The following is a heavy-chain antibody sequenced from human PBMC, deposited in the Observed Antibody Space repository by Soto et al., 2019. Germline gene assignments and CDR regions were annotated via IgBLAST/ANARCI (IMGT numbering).Heavy chain of an antibody. Sequence: SETLSLTCTVSGGSISSGGYYWSWIRQHPGKGLEWIGYIYYSGSTYYNPSLKSRVTISVDTSKNQFSLKLSSVTAADTAVYYCARDPLIYDSSGYYDCTWGQGTLVTDSS. CDR3: ARDPLIYDSSGYYDCT. V-gene: IGHV4-31*03. CDR1: GGSISSGGYY. CDR2: IYYSGST. J-gene: IGHJ5*02. D-gene: IGHD3-22*01.